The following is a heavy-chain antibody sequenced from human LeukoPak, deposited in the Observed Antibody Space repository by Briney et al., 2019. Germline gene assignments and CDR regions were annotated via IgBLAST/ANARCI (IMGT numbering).Heavy chain of an antibody. CDR3: ASQYSSSWYGDYFDS. V-gene: IGHV4-39*01. J-gene: IGHJ4*02. D-gene: IGHD6-13*01. CDR2: IYHSGST. CDR1: GGSISSSSYY. Sequence: PSETLSLTCTVSGGSISSSSYYWGWIRQPPGKGLEWIGSIYHSGSTYYNPSLKSRVTISVDTSKNQFSLKLSSVTAADTAVYYCASQYSSSWYGDYFDSWGQGTLVTVSS.